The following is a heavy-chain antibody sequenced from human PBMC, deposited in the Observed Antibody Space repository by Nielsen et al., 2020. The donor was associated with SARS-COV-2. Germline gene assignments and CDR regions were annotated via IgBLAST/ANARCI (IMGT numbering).Heavy chain of an antibody. CDR3: ARDEGTWADGYYIGGGVVDY. Sequence: WIRQPSGKGLEWIGYIYYSGSTYYHPSLKSRVTISVDTSKNQFSLKLSSVTAADTAVYYWARDEGTWADGYYIGGGVVDYWGQGTLVTVSS. J-gene: IGHJ4*02. D-gene: IGHD3-3*01. V-gene: IGHV4-31*02. CDR2: IYYSGST.